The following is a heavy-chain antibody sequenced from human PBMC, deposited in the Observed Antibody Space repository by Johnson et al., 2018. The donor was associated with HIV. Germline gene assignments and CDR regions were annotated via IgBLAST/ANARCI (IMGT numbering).Heavy chain of an antibody. CDR1: GFTFTTYG. Sequence: VQLVESGGGVVQPGRSLRLSCAASGFTFTTYGMHWVRQPPGKGLEWVSGINWNGGRTGYADSVKGRFTISRDNAKNSLYLQMNSLRAEDTAVYYCASTSSGWFYAFDIWGQGTMVTVSS. CDR2: INWNGGRT. J-gene: IGHJ3*02. V-gene: IGHV3-20*04. D-gene: IGHD6-19*01. CDR3: ASTSSGWFYAFDI.